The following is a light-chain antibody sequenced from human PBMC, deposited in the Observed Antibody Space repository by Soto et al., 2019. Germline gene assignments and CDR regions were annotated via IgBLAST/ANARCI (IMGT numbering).Light chain of an antibody. V-gene: IGLV2-11*01. CDR1: SSDIGGYNY. CDR2: DVI. J-gene: IGLJ2*01. CDR3: SSYAVSCYAV. Sequence: QSALTQPSSVSGSPGQSVTIPCTGTSSDIGGYNYVSWYQQHPGKAPKLIIYDVIKRPSGVPDRFSGSKSGNTASLTISGLQAEDEADYFCSSYAVSCYAVFGGGTKVTVL.